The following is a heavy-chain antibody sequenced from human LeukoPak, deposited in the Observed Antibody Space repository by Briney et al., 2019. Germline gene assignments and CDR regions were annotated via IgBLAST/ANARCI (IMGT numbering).Heavy chain of an antibody. CDR2: INPNSGDT. CDR1: GYTFSGYY. Sequence: GASVEVSCKASGYTFSGYYMHWVRQAPGQGLEWMGWINPNSGDTNYAQKFQGRVTMTRDTSISTAYMELSRLRSDDTAVYYCARVLKTGASFDPWGQGTLVTVSS. CDR3: ARVLKTGASFDP. J-gene: IGHJ5*02. V-gene: IGHV1-2*02. D-gene: IGHD1-1*01.